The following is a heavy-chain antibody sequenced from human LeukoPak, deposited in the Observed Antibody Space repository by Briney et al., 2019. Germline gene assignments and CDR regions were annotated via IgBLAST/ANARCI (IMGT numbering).Heavy chain of an antibody. Sequence: GASVKVSCKASGYTFTSYGISWVRQAPGQGLEWMGWISAYNGNTNYAQKLQGRVTMTTDTSTSTAYMELRSLRADDTAVYYCGRDPPQYSSSWYVSPDYYYYGMDVWGQGTTVTVSS. CDR2: ISAYNGNT. CDR1: GYTFTSYG. J-gene: IGHJ6*02. D-gene: IGHD6-13*01. V-gene: IGHV1-18*01. CDR3: GRDPPQYSSSWYVSPDYYYYGMDV.